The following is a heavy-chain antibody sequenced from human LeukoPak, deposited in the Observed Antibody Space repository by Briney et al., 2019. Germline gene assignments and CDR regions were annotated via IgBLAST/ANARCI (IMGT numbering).Heavy chain of an antibody. V-gene: IGHV3-48*01. J-gene: IGHJ4*02. CDR3: AGDLGYINWNDGDY. D-gene: IGHD1-20*01. CDR1: GFTFSSYS. Sequence: GGSLRLSCAASGFTFSSYSMNWVRQAPGKGLEWVSYISSSSSTIYYADSVKGRFTISRDNAKNSLYLQMNSLRAEDTAVYYCAGDLGYINWNDGDYWGQGTLVTVSS. CDR2: ISSSSSTI.